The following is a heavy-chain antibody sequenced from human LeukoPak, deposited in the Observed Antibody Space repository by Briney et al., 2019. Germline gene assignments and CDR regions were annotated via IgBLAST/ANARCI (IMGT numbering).Heavy chain of an antibody. V-gene: IGHV3-48*01. D-gene: IGHD3-10*01. CDR3: ARDGTGGVNYFGAGSYDS. CDR1: GFTFRSYS. J-gene: IGHJ4*02. CDR2: ISGSSSTI. Sequence: PGGSVRLSCVASGFTFRSYSLNWVRQAPGKGLEWISYISGSSSTIYYTDSVKGRFTISRDNGKNSLYLQMNSLEVEDTAMYYCARDGTGGVNYFGAGSYDSWGQGSPVVLSS.